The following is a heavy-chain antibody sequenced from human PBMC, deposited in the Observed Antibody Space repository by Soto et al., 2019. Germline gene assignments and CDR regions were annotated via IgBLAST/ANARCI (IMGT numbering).Heavy chain of an antibody. Sequence: SETLSLTXTVSGGSISNFYWSWIRQPPGKGLEWIGYIYYSGSTKDNPSLKSRVTMSVDTSKNQFSLKLSSVTAADTAVYYCARLSSGWPDCWGQGTLVTVSS. J-gene: IGHJ4*02. V-gene: IGHV4-59*08. CDR1: GGSISNFY. D-gene: IGHD6-19*01. CDR2: IYYSGST. CDR3: ARLSSGWPDC.